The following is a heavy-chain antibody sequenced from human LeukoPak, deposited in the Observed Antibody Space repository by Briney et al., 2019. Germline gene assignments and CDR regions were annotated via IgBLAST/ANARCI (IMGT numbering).Heavy chain of an antibody. CDR2: IYSGGST. Sequence: GGSLRLSCAASGFTFSYAWMNWVRQAPGKGLEWVSVIYSGGSTYYADSVKGRFTISRDNSKNTLYLQMNSLRAEDTAVYYCAGGGSGSYHLDYWGQGTLVTVPS. D-gene: IGHD3-10*01. CDR3: AGGGSGSYHLDY. CDR1: GFTFSYAW. J-gene: IGHJ4*02. V-gene: IGHV3-53*01.